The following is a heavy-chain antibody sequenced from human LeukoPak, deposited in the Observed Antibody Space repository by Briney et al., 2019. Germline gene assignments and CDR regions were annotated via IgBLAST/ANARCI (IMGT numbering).Heavy chain of an antibody. D-gene: IGHD5-12*01. J-gene: IGHJ5*02. CDR3: VRATYDIVAP. CDR1: GYTFTGYY. Sequence: GASVKVSCKASGYTFTGYYIHWVRQAPGQGLEWMGWINPHSGDTNYAQKFQGRVTMTRDTSISTAYMDLSSLNSDDTAVYYCVRATYDIVAPWGQGTLVIVSS. V-gene: IGHV1-2*02. CDR2: INPHSGDT.